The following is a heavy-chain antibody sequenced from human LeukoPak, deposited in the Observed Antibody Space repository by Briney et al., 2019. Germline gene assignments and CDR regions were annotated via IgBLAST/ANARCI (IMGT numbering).Heavy chain of an antibody. V-gene: IGHV3-23*01. CDR1: GFTFTVYA. Sequence: GGSLRLSCAASGFTFTVYAMIWVRQAPGKGLEWVSVISGSGGTSYYADSVKGRFTISRDNSKNTLDLQMNSLRAEDAALYYCARGLTAISFIDYWGQGTLVTVSS. D-gene: IGHD2-21*02. J-gene: IGHJ4*02. CDR3: ARGLTAISFIDY. CDR2: ISGSGGTS.